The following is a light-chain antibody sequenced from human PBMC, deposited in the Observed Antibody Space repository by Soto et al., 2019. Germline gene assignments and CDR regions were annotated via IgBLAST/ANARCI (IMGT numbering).Light chain of an antibody. CDR1: QGIGSY. V-gene: IGKV1-27*01. CDR3: QKYDNAPET. Sequence: DIQMTQSPSSLSASVGDRVTITCRASQGIGSYLAWYQQKPGKVPKVLIYSASTLQSGVPSRFSGSGSGTDFTLTISSLQPEDVATYYCQKYDNAPETFGQGTKVDI. J-gene: IGKJ1*01. CDR2: SAS.